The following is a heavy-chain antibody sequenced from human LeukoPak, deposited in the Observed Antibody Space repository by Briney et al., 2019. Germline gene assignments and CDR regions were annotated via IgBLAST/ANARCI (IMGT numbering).Heavy chain of an antibody. CDR2: INHSGST. D-gene: IGHD2-2*01. V-gene: IGHV4-34*01. CDR1: GGSFSGYY. CDR3: ARGLRGSTSCYLDY. J-gene: IGHJ4*02. Sequence: SETLSLTCAVYGGSFSGYYWSWIRQPPGKGLEWIGEINHSGSTNYNPSLKSRVTISVVTSKNQFSLKLSSVTAADTAVYYCARGLRGSTSCYLDYWGQGTLVTVSS.